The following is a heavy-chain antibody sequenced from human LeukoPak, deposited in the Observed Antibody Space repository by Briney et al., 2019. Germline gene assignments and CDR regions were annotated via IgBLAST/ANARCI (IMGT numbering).Heavy chain of an antibody. CDR1: GFTFSSYG. CDR2: ISGSGGST. D-gene: IGHD1-26*01. J-gene: IGHJ3*02. CDR3: AKDRGDSGSYYLSAFDI. Sequence: GGSLRLSCAASGFTFSSYGMSWVRQAPGKGLEWVSAISGSGGSTYYADSVKGRFTISRDNSKNTLYLQMNSLRAEDTAVYYCAKDRGDSGSYYLSAFDIWGQGTMVTVSS. V-gene: IGHV3-23*01.